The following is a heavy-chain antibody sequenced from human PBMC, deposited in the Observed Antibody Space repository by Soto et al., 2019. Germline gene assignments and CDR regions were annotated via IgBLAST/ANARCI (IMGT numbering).Heavy chain of an antibody. Sequence: ASVKVSCKASGGTFSSYAISWVRQAPGQGLEWMGGIIPIFGTANYAQKFQGRVTITADESTSTAYMELSSLRSEDTAVYYCARDYRITMVRGAPYRYYGMDVWGQGTTVTVSS. V-gene: IGHV1-69*13. J-gene: IGHJ6*02. CDR1: GGTFSSYA. D-gene: IGHD3-10*01. CDR3: ARDYRITMVRGAPYRYYGMDV. CDR2: IIPIFGTA.